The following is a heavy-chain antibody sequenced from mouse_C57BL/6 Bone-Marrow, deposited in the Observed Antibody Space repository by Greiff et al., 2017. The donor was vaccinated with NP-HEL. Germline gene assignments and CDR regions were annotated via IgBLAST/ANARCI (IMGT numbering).Heavy chain of an antibody. Sequence: EVKLVESGGDLVKPGGSLKLSCAASGFTFSSYGMSWVRQTPDKRLEWVATISSGGSYTYYPDSVKGRFTISRDNAKNTLYLQMSSLKSEDTSMYYCARQRHSNWLFACWGQGTLVTVSA. CDR1: GFTFSSYG. CDR2: ISSGGSYT. V-gene: IGHV5-6*01. D-gene: IGHD4-1*01. J-gene: IGHJ3*01. CDR3: ARQRHSNWLFAC.